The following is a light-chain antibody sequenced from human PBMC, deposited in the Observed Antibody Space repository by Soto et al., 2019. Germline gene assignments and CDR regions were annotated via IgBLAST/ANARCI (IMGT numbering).Light chain of an antibody. J-gene: IGLJ2*01. Sequence: QPVLTQPPSASGTPGQRVTISCSGSSSNIGSNYVYWYHQLPGTAPKLLIYRNNQRPSGVPDRFSGSKSGTSASLAISGLRSEDEADYYCASWDDILSGVVFGGGTKVTVL. CDR3: ASWDDILSGVV. CDR2: RNN. V-gene: IGLV1-47*01. CDR1: SSNIGSNY.